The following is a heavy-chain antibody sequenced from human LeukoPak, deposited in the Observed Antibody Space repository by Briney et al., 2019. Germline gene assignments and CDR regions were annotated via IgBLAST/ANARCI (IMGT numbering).Heavy chain of an antibody. CDR2: VSDSGGST. CDR1: GFSFSSYA. CDR3: AKPSYSSNYYDAFDI. D-gene: IGHD3-22*01. J-gene: IGHJ3*02. V-gene: IGHV3-23*01. Sequence: GGSLRLSCVASGFSFSSYAMSWVRQAPGKGLQWVSAVSDSGGSTYYADSVKGRFTISRDNSKNTLYLQMNSLRAEDTAVYYCAKPSYSSNYYDAFDIWGQGTMVTVPS.